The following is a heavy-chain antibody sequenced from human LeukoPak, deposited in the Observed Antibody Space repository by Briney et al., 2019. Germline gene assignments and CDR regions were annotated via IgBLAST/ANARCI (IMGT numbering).Heavy chain of an antibody. V-gene: IGHV1-18*01. CDR3: ARVPRGSYSGCRWFDP. D-gene: IGHD1-26*01. CDR1: GYTFTSYG. Sequence: ASVKLSCKASGYTFTSYGISWVRQAPGQGLEWMGWISAYNGNTNYAQKLQGRVTMTKDTSTSTTYMELRSLRSDDTAVYYWARVPRGSYSGCRWFDPWGQGTLVTVSS. CDR2: ISAYNGNT. J-gene: IGHJ5*02.